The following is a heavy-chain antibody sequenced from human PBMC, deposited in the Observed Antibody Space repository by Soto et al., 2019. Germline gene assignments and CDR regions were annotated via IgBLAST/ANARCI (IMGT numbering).Heavy chain of an antibody. Sequence: GGSLRLSCVAYGFMFDDHVMHWVRQLPGKGLEWVGHISWDGYSIGYGGSVRGRFTVSRDNAKNTLYLQMNSLRPEDTALYYCARSWSGSTSGRVDVWGQGTTVTVSS. CDR1: GFMFDDHV. J-gene: IGHJ6*02. CDR2: ISWDGYSI. V-gene: IGHV3-9*01. CDR3: ARSWSGSTSGRVDV. D-gene: IGHD1-26*01.